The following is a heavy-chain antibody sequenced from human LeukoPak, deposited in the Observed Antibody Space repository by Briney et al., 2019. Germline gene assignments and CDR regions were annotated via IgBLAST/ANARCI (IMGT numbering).Heavy chain of an antibody. V-gene: IGHV3-33*06. CDR3: AEGSLYNWNDPPGDY. D-gene: IGHD1-20*01. CDR1: GFTFSSYG. J-gene: IGHJ4*02. CDR2: IWYDGSNK. Sequence: QPGRSLRLSCAASGFTFSSYGMHWVRQAPGKGLEWVAVIWYDGSNKYYADSVKGRFTISRDNSKNTLYLQMNSLRAEDTAVYYCAEGSLYNWNDPPGDYWGQGTLVTVSS.